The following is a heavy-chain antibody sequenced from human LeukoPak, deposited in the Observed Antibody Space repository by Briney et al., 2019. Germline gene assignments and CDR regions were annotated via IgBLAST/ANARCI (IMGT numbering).Heavy chain of an antibody. CDR2: IYYSGST. D-gene: IGHD6-25*01. V-gene: IGHV4-59*11. CDR3: ARTQRYYMDV. CDR1: GGSISSHY. J-gene: IGHJ6*03. Sequence: SETLSLTCTVSGGSISSHYWSWIRQPPGKGLEWIGYIYYSGSTNYNPSLKSRVTIPVDTSKNQFSLKLSSVTAADTAVYYCARTQRYYMDVWGKGTTVTVSS.